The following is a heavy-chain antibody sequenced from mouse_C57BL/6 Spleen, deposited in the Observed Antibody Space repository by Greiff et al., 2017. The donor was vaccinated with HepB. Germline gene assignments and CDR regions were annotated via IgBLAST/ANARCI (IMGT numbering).Heavy chain of an antibody. CDR2: IDPSDSYT. Sequence: VQLQQPGAELVKPGASVKLSCKASGYTFTSYWMQWVKQRPGQGLEWIGEIDPSDSYTNYNQKFKGKATLTVDTSSSTAYMQLSSLPSEDSAVYYCARKGYITTVVVDYWGQGTTLTVSS. D-gene: IGHD1-1*01. CDR1: GYTFTSYW. CDR3: ARKGYITTVVVDY. J-gene: IGHJ2*01. V-gene: IGHV1-50*01.